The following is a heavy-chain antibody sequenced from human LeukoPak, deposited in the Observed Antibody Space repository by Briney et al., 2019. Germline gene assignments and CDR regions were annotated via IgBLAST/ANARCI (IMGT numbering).Heavy chain of an antibody. CDR1: GYIFTSYG. V-gene: IGHV1-18*01. CDR2: ISAYNGNT. D-gene: IGHD3-22*01. J-gene: IGHJ3*02. CDR3: ARGHYYDSSGQSTVGAFDI. Sequence: ASVKVSCKASGYIFTSYGISWVRQAPGQGLEWMGWISAYNGNTNYAQKLQGRVTMTTDTSTSTAYMELRSLRSDDTAVYYCARGHYYDSSGQSTVGAFDIWGQGTMVTVSS.